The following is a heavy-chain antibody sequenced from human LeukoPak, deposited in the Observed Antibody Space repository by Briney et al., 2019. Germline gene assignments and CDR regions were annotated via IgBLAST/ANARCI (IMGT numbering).Heavy chain of an antibody. J-gene: IGHJ6*02. Sequence: ASVTVSCKAPGYTFTGYYMHWVRQAPGQGLEWMGWINPNSGGTNYAQKFQGRVTMTRDTSISTAYMELSRLRSDDTAVYYCARDGAVWYYYYGMDVWGQGTTVTVSS. CDR2: INPNSGGT. CDR1: GYTFTGYY. V-gene: IGHV1-2*02. D-gene: IGHD3-16*01. CDR3: ARDGAVWYYYYGMDV.